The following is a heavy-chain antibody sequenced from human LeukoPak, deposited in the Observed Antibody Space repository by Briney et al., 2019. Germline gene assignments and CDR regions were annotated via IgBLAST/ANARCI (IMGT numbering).Heavy chain of an antibody. D-gene: IGHD2-21*02. CDR1: GDSISSSSYY. CDR3: ARGPHVVVTAMPLDY. J-gene: IGHJ4*02. CDR2: IYYSGST. V-gene: IGHV4-39*07. Sequence: SETLSLTCTVSGDSISSSSYYWGWIRQPPGKGLEWIGSIYYSGSTYYNPSLKSRVTISVDTSKNQFSLKLSSVTAADTAVYYCARGPHVVVTAMPLDYWGQGTLVTVSS.